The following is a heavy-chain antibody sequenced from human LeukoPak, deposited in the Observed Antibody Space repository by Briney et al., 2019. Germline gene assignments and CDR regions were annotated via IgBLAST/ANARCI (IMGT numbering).Heavy chain of an antibody. J-gene: IGHJ4*02. CDR3: ARARYCYTTSCPLDY. CDR1: GYTFTGYY. CDR2: INPNSGGT. D-gene: IGHD2-2*01. Sequence: ASVKVSCKASGYTFTGYYMHWVRQAPGQGLEWMGRINPNSGGTNYAQKFQARVTMTSDTSISTAYMEVSGLESDDTAVYYCARARYCYTTSCPLDYWGQGTLVTVSS. V-gene: IGHV1-2*06.